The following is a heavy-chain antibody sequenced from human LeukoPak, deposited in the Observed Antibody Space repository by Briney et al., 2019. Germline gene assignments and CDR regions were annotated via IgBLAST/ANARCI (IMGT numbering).Heavy chain of an antibody. CDR3: ARAILSGGYAYDY. CDR2: IIPILGIA. D-gene: IGHD5-12*01. J-gene: IGHJ4*02. V-gene: IGHV1-69*04. CDR1: GGTFSSYA. Sequence: SVKVSCKASGGTFSSYAISWVRQAPGQGLEWMGRIIPILGIANYAQKFQGRVTITADKSTSTAYMELSSLRSEDTAVYYCARAILSGGYAYDYWGQGTLVTVSS.